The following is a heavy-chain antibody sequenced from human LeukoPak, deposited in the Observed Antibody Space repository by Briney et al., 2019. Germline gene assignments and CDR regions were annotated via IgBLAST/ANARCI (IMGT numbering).Heavy chain of an antibody. CDR3: AKGGNYYYYYGMDV. Sequence: GGSLRLSCAASGFTFSSYGMHWVRQAPGKGLEWVAFIRYDGSNKYCADSVKGRFTISRDNSKNTLYLQMNSLRAEDTAVYYCAKGGNYYYYYGMDVWGQGTTVTVSS. J-gene: IGHJ6*02. D-gene: IGHD1-26*01. CDR2: IRYDGSNK. V-gene: IGHV3-30*02. CDR1: GFTFSSYG.